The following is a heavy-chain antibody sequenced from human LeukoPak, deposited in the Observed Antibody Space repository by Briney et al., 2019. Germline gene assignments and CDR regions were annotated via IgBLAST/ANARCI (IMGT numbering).Heavy chain of an antibody. D-gene: IGHD5-24*01. CDR1: GGSISSYY. CDR3: ARENVEMATIPRAFDI. J-gene: IGHJ3*02. Sequence: SETLSLTCTVSGGSISSYYWSWIRQPPGKGLEWIAYIYYSGSTNYNPSLKSRVTISVDTSKNQFSLKLSSVTAADTAVYYCARENVEMATIPRAFDIWGQGTMVTVSS. CDR2: IYYSGST. V-gene: IGHV4-59*01.